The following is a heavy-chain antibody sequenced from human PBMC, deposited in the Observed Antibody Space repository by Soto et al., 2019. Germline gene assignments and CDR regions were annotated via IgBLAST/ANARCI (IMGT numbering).Heavy chain of an antibody. CDR3: AHSGRRSYHILTAQDAFDI. Sequence: QITLKESGPTLVKPTQTLTLTCTFSGFSLSTNEVGVGWIRQPPGKALEWLALIYWDDDKRYSPSLKNRLTITKDTSKNLVVLTMNNMDPADTATYFCAHSGRRSYHILTAQDAFDIWGQGTLVTVSS. CDR1: GFSLSTNEVG. J-gene: IGHJ3*02. V-gene: IGHV2-5*02. CDR2: IYWDDDK. D-gene: IGHD3-9*01.